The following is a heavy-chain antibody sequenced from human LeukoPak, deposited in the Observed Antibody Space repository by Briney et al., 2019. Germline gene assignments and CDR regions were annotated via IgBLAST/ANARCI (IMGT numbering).Heavy chain of an antibody. CDR1: GYTFASYD. J-gene: IGHJ6*03. V-gene: IGHV1-18*01. Sequence: GASVKVSCKASGYTFASYDISWVRQAPGQGLEWMGWISAYNGNTNYAQKLQGRVTMTTDTSTSTAHMELRSLRSDDTAVYYCARGPPGDFWSGYFSYYYMDVWGKGTTVTVSS. CDR2: ISAYNGNT. CDR3: ARGPPGDFWSGYFSYYYMDV. D-gene: IGHD3-3*01.